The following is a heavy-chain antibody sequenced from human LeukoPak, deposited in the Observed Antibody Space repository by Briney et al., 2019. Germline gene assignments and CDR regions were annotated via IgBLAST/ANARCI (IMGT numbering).Heavy chain of an antibody. J-gene: IGHJ4*02. Sequence: PGGSLRLSCAASGFTFSRYAMSWVRQAPGKGLEWVSSISGSGGITYHADSLKGRFTISRDNSKNTLFLQMNSLRAEDTAVYYCARVLWESANWGQGTLVTVSS. D-gene: IGHD1-26*01. CDR3: ARVLWESAN. CDR1: GFTFSRYA. CDR2: ISGSGGIT. V-gene: IGHV3-23*01.